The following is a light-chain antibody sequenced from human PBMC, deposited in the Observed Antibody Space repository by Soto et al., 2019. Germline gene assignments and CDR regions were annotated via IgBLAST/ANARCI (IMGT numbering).Light chain of an antibody. CDR3: QQYMSSVT. CDR2: CAS. CDR1: QSVDTTF. J-gene: IGKJ1*01. Sequence: EIVLTQSPGSQSLSPGQRATLSCRASQSVDTTFFAWYQKKPGQAPRLLIQCASKRATGIPDRFSGSGSGTDFTLIISRLEPEDFAVYYCQQYMSSVTFGQGTKVEIK. V-gene: IGKV3-20*01.